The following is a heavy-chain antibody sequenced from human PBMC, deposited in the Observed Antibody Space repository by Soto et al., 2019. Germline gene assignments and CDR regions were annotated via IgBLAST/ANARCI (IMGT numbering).Heavy chain of an antibody. CDR3: ARVQSLFGVVSNWFDP. V-gene: IGHV4-31*03. J-gene: IGHJ5*02. CDR2: IFHSGRP. CDR1: GGSISSGGYY. D-gene: IGHD3-3*01. Sequence: QVQLQESGPGLVEPSQTLSLNCTVSGGSISSGGYYWSWIRQHPGKGLEWIGNIFHSGRPYYNPSLKRRLTMYVDASKNQFSLRLNSVTAADTAVYYCARVQSLFGVVSNWFDPWGLGTLVTVSS.